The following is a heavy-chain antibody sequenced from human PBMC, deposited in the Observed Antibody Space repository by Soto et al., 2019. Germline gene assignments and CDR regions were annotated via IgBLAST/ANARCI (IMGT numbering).Heavy chain of an antibody. CDR2: IKSKTDGGTT. Sequence: GGSLRLSCAASGFTFSNAWMSWVRQAPGKGLEWVGRIKSKTDGGTTDYAAPVKGRFTISRDDSKNTLYLQMNSLKTEDTAVYYCTTGSWSGYYRTYAFDIWGQGTMVTVSS. J-gene: IGHJ3*02. CDR3: TTGSWSGYYRTYAFDI. CDR1: GFTFSNAW. D-gene: IGHD3-3*01. V-gene: IGHV3-15*01.